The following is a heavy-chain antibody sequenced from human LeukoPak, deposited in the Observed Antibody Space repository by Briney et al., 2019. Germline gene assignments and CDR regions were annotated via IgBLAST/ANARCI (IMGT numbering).Heavy chain of an antibody. J-gene: IGHJ4*02. Sequence: GGSLRLSCAASGFTFSDYYMSWIRQAPGKGLEWVSYISSSGSTIYYADSVKGRFTISRDNAKNSLYLQMNSLRAEDTAVYYCAKESVGYSSSWYFGYWGQGTLVTVSS. CDR2: ISSSGSTI. D-gene: IGHD6-13*01. CDR1: GFTFSDYY. V-gene: IGHV3-11*04. CDR3: AKESVGYSSSWYFGY.